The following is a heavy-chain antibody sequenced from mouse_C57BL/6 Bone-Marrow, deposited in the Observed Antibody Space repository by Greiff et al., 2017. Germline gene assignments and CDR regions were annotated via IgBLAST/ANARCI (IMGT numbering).Heavy chain of an antibody. Sequence: VQLQQSVPELVMPGASVKMSCKASGYAFSSSWMNWVKQRPGQGLEWIGRIYPGDGDTNYNGKFKGKATLTADKSSSTAYMQLSSLTSEDSAVYFCACTVAASHWGQGTTLTVSS. CDR3: ACTVAASH. V-gene: IGHV1-82*01. J-gene: IGHJ2*01. CDR2: IYPGDGDT. CDR1: GYAFSSSW. D-gene: IGHD1-1*01.